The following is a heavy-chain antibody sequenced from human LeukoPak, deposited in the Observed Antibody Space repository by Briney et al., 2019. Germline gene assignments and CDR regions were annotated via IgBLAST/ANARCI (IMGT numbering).Heavy chain of an antibody. D-gene: IGHD4-17*01. V-gene: IGHV4-34*01. Sequence: SETLSLTCAVYGGSFSGYYWSWIRQPPGKGLEWIGEINHSGSTNYNPSLKSRVTISVDTSKNQFSLKLSSVTAADTAVYYCARGLSTTVTNGFDYWGQGTLVTVSS. CDR2: INHSGST. CDR1: GGSFSGYY. J-gene: IGHJ4*02. CDR3: ARGLSTTVTNGFDY.